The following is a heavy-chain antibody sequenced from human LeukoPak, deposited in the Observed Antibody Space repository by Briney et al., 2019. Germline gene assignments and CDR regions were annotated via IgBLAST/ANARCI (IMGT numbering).Heavy chain of an antibody. V-gene: IGHV3-74*01. D-gene: IGHD3-10*01. J-gene: IGHJ5*02. Sequence: GGSLRLSCAASGFTFSSCSMHWVRQATGKGLVWVSRINSDGSSISYADSVKGRFTISRDNAKSSLYLEMSTLRAEDTALYYCARDGRRYYGSGSYFLDWIDPWGQGTLVIVSS. CDR3: ARDGRRYYGSGSYFLDWIDP. CDR2: INSDGSSI. CDR1: GFTFSSCS.